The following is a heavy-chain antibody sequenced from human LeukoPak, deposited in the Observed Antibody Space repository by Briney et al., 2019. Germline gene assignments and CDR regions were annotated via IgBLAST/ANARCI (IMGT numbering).Heavy chain of an antibody. Sequence: GGSLKLSCAASGFTFSGSAMHWVRQASGKGLEWVGRIRSKANSYATAYAASVKGRFTISRDDSKNTAYLQMNSLKTEDTAVYYCTTEYNFNYYDSSGYYYWGQGTLVTVSS. J-gene: IGHJ4*02. CDR1: GFTFSGSA. V-gene: IGHV3-73*01. D-gene: IGHD3-22*01. CDR3: TTEYNFNYYDSSGYYY. CDR2: IRSKANSYAT.